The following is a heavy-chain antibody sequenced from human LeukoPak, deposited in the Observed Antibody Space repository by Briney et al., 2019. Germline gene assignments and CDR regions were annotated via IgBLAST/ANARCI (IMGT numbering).Heavy chain of an antibody. CDR3: ARAPNNYGKFDY. CDR1: GGSVSSGSYY. Sequence: SETLSLTCTVSGGSVSSGSYYWSWIRHRPGKGLEWLGYIYYSGSTNYNPSLKSRVTISVDTSKNQFSLKLSSVTAADTAVYYCARAPNNYGKFDYWGQGTLVTVSS. D-gene: IGHD3-10*01. CDR2: IYYSGST. V-gene: IGHV4-61*01. J-gene: IGHJ4*02.